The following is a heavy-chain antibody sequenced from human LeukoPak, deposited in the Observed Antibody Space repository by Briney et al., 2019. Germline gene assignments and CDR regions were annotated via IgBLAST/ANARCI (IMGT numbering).Heavy chain of an antibody. Sequence: GGSLRLSCTASGFPFIEYSMNWVRQVPGKGLEWISYIGIDSGNTKYADSVRGRFTISADKAKNSLYLQMNSLRVEDTAVYYCARDHNYAFDNWGQGTLDSVAS. D-gene: IGHD1-1*01. CDR2: IGIDSGNT. J-gene: IGHJ4*02. CDR1: GFPFIEYS. CDR3: ARDHNYAFDN. V-gene: IGHV3-48*01.